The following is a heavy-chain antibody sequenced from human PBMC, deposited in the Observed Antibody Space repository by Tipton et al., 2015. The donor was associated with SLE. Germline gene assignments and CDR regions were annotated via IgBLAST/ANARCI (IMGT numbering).Heavy chain of an antibody. J-gene: IGHJ2*01. V-gene: IGHV4-59*12. D-gene: IGHD3-16*01. CDR3: ARDRSGGWYFDL. CDR2: IFYTGST. CDR1: GASINSYY. Sequence: TLSLTCTVSGASINSYYWTWIRQPPGQGLEWVGSIFYTGSTTFNPSLKSRVTMSVDRAKNQFSLNLRSVTATDTAVYYCARDRSGGWYFDLWGRGTLVTVSS.